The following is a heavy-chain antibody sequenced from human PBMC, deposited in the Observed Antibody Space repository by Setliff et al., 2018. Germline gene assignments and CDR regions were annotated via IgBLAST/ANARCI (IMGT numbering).Heavy chain of an antibody. CDR2: IGESGNNI. CDR3: ARDGNNWNDLDY. J-gene: IGHJ4*01. D-gene: IGHD1-20*01. Sequence: LSLTCTVSGYSISSGHYWGWIRQLPGKGLEWVSYIGESGNNIHYADSVKGRFTISRDNAKNSLYLQMNSLRVEDTALYYCARDGNNWNDLDYWGHGTLVTVSS. V-gene: IGHV3-11*04. CDR1: GYSISSGHY.